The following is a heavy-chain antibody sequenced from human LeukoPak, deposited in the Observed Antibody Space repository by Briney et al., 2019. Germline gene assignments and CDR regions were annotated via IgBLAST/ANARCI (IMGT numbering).Heavy chain of an antibody. V-gene: IGHV4-59*01. Sequence: SETLSLTCTVSGASINTYYWSWIRQPPGEGLEWVGYIYYSGTTSYNPSLKPRVTISIDTSKNQFSLKLSSVTAADTAVYYCARVLRPMASQYYFDYWGQGTLVTVSS. CDR3: ARVLRPMASQYYFDY. J-gene: IGHJ4*02. CDR2: IYYSGTT. D-gene: IGHD3-10*01. CDR1: GASINTYY.